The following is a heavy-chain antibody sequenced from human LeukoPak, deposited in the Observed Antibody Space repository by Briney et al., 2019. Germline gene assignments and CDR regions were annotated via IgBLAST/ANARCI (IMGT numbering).Heavy chain of an antibody. V-gene: IGHV3-53*01. J-gene: IGHJ4*02. Sequence: PGGSLRLSCAASGFNVSSNYMSWVRQAPGKGLEWVSVIYKDGRTFYTDSVKGRFTISRDNSKNTLYLQMNSLRAEDTAVYYCAKSLTYYHENSDSIWGQGTLVTVSS. D-gene: IGHD3-22*01. CDR1: GFNVSSNY. CDR2: IYKDGRT. CDR3: AKSLTYYHENSDSI.